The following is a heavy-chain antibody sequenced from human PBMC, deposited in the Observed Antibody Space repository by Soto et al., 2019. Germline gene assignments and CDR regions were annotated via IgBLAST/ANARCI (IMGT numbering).Heavy chain of an antibody. J-gene: IGHJ6*02. D-gene: IGHD3-9*01. V-gene: IGHV3-21*01. Sequence: EVQLVESGGGLVKPGGSLRLSCAASGFTFSSYSMNWVRQAPGKGLEWVSSSSSSSSYIYYADSVKGRFTISRDNAKNSLYLQMNSLRAEDTAVYYCARGGGYDILTGPRDYYGMDVWGQGTTVTVSS. CDR1: GFTFSSYS. CDR3: ARGGGYDILTGPRDYYGMDV. CDR2: SSSSSSYI.